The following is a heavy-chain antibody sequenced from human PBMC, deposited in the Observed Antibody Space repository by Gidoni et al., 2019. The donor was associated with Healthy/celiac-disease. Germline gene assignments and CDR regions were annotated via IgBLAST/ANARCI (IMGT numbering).Heavy chain of an antibody. D-gene: IGHD6-25*01. Sequence: QVQLQQWGAGMLKPSGTLSFTCAVDGGSVGGYYWSWIRQPPGKGLEWTGEINHSGSTNCNPSLKSRVTISVDTSKNQFSLKLSSVTAADTAVYYCARAPGIAAGDAFDIWGQGTMVTVSS. CDR3: ARAPGIAAGDAFDI. V-gene: IGHV4-34*01. J-gene: IGHJ3*02. CDR1: GGSVGGYY. CDR2: INHSGST.